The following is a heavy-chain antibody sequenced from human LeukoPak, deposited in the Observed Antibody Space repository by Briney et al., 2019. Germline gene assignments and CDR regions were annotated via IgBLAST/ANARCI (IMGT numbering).Heavy chain of an antibody. CDR2: IIPILGIA. D-gene: IGHD5-12*01. J-gene: IGHJ3*02. CDR1: GGTFSSYA. Sequence: GASVKVSCKASGGTFSSYAISWVRQAPGQGLEWMGRIIPILGIANYAQKFQGRVTITADKSTSTAYMELSSLRSEDTAVYYCATPHRQYSGYDDLEISDAFDIWGQGTMVTVSS. V-gene: IGHV1-69*04. CDR3: ATPHRQYSGYDDLEISDAFDI.